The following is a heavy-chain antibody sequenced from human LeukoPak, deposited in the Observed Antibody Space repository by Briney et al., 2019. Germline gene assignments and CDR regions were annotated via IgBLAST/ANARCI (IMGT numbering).Heavy chain of an antibody. CDR1: GYSISSGYY. V-gene: IGHV4-38-2*02. J-gene: IGHJ4*02. CDR3: AREAPSIAVAGLLD. D-gene: IGHD6-19*01. Sequence: SETLSLTCAVSGYSISSGYYWGWIRQPPGKGLEWIGSIYHSGSTYYNPSPKSRVTISVDTSKNQFSLKLSSVTAADTAVYYCAREAPSIAVAGLLDWGQGTLVTVSS. CDR2: IYHSGST.